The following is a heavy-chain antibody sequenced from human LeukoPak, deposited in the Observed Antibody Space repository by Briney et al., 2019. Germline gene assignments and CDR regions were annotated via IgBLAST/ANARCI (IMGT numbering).Heavy chain of an antibody. CDR1: GYIFTSYG. CDR2: ISANNGHT. D-gene: IGHD3-22*01. Sequence: GASVKVSCKASGYIFTSYGLSWVRQAPGQGLEWMGWISANNGHTHYAQKFQGRLTITRDMSTRTVDMELRSLRSDDTAVYYCARDMRHYRYYESDKYYFNFEYWGQGTLVTVSS. CDR3: ARDMRHYRYYESDKYYFNFEY. V-gene: IGHV1-18*01. J-gene: IGHJ4*02.